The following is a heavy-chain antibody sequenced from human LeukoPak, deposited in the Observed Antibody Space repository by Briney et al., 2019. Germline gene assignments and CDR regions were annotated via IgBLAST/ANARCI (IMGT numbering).Heavy chain of an antibody. D-gene: IGHD5-12*01. CDR2: INHSGST. CDR3: ARVRYSGYVDY. CDR1: GGSFSGYY. V-gene: IGHV4-34*01. Sequence: PSETPSLTCAVYGGSFSGYYWSWIRQPPGKGLEWIGEINHSGSTNYNPSLKSRVTISVDTSKNQFSLKLSSVTAADTAVYYCARVRYSGYVDYWGQGTLVTVSS. J-gene: IGHJ4*02.